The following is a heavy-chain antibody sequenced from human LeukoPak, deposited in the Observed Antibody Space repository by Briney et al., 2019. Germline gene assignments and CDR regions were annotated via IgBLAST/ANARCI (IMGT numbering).Heavy chain of an antibody. D-gene: IGHD3-22*01. CDR1: GYTFTSYY. CDR3: ARVGYSYDSSGYYGFDY. V-gene: IGHV1-46*01. CDR2: ISSSGGST. Sequence: GSVKVSCKASGYTFTSYYMHWVRQAPGQGLEWMGIISSSGGSTSYAQKFQGRVTMTRDTSTSTVYMELSSLRSEDTAVYYCARVGYSYDSSGYYGFDYWGQGTLVTVS. J-gene: IGHJ4*02.